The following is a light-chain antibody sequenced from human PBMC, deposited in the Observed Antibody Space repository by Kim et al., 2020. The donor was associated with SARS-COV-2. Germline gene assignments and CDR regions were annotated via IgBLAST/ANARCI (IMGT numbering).Light chain of an antibody. CDR3: MQGTHWPFT. J-gene: IGKJ3*01. CDR2: KVS. V-gene: IGKV2-30*01. CDR1: QSLVYRDGRIY. Sequence: PASIAVRSRQSLVYRDGRIYLNWFHQRPVQSPRRLIYKVSNRDSGVPDRFSGSGSGTDFTLQISRVEAEDVGVYYCMQGTHWPFTFGPGTKVDIK.